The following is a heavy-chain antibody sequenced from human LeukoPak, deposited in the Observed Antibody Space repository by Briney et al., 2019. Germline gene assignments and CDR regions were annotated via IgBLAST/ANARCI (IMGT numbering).Heavy chain of an antibody. V-gene: IGHV3-15*01. CDR3: TADGNCQTTSCY. D-gene: IGHD2-2*01. CDR2: IKSNGDGREK. Sequence: GGSLRLSXTASGFTFSNAWMSWVRQSPGKGLEWVGCIKSNGDGREKEFAAQVQGSFTSSRGDSKNTLYLQMNSLETEDTAVYYCTADGNCQTTSCYWGRGALVTVSS. J-gene: IGHJ4*02. CDR1: GFTFSNAW.